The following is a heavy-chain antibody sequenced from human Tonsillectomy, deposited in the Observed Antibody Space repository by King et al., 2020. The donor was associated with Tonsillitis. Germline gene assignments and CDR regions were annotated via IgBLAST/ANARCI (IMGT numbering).Heavy chain of an antibody. V-gene: IGHV3-30*18. Sequence: VQLVKSGGGVVQPGRSLRLSCAASGFTFSSYGMHWVRQAPGKGLEWVAVISYDGSNKYYADSVKGRFTISRDNSKNTLYLQMNSLSAEDTAVYYCAKRYGMDVWGQGTTVTVSS. CDR3: AKRYGMDV. CDR2: ISYDGSNK. CDR1: GFTFSSYG. J-gene: IGHJ6*02.